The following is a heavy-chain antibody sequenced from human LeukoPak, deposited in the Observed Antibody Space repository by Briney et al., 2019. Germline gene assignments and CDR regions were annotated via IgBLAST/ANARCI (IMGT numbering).Heavy chain of an antibody. CDR3: ARGGPFPSGSSSREYYLDY. CDR1: GYDFINYG. D-gene: IGHD6-6*01. J-gene: IGHJ4*02. CDR2: RSIYNGNT. Sequence: ASVKVSCKASGYDFINYGISWVRQAPGQGLEWMGWRSIYNGNTDYKLQGRVAMTTDTSTSTAYMEVRSLRSDDTAVYYCARGGPFPSGSSSREYYLDYWGQGTLVTVSS. V-gene: IGHV1-18*01.